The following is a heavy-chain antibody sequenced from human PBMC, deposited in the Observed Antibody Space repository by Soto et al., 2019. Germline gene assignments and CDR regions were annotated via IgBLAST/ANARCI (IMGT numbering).Heavy chain of an antibody. CDR1: GGSISSSSYY. J-gene: IGHJ4*02. D-gene: IGHD3-16*01. CDR2: IYHSGST. Sequence: SETLSLTCTVSGGSISSSSYYWGWIRQPPGKGLEWIGEIYHSGSTNYNPSLKSRVTISVDKSKNQFSLKLTSVTAADTAVYFCASLRLGIGLGDFDYWGQGILVTVSS. V-gene: IGHV4-39*07. CDR3: ASLRLGIGLGDFDY.